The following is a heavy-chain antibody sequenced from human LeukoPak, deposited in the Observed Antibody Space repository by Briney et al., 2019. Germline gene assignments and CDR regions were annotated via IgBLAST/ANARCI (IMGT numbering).Heavy chain of an antibody. CDR3: ARDPAWGANDY. D-gene: IGHD7-27*01. V-gene: IGHV3-7*01. CDR2: MNEDGSGT. J-gene: IGHJ4*02. CDR1: GFSLRSSW. Sequence: GGSLRLSCAVSGFSLRSSWMSWVRQTPGKGLEWVADMNEDGSGTYYVDSVKGRFTVSRDNAKNSLYLQMSSLRAEDTAVYYCARDPAWGANDYWGQGTLVTVSS.